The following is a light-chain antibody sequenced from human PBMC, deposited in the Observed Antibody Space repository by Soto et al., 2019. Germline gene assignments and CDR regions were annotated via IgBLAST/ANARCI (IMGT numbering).Light chain of an antibody. J-gene: IGKJ1*01. Sequence: DIQMTQSPSTVYASVGDRVTLTCRASQSIGTLLAWYQQKPGEAPKLLIYDASNLERVVSSTFSGSGSGTEFHLTINTLQPEYFATYYFQQYDCYSGTFGQGTKAQLK. CDR2: DAS. CDR1: QSIGTL. V-gene: IGKV1-5*01. CDR3: QQYDCYSGT.